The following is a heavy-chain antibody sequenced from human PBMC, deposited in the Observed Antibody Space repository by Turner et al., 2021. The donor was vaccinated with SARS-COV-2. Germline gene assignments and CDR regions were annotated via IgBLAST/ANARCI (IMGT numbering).Heavy chain of an antibody. V-gene: IGHV4-4*07. CDR3: ARDRVQLGPVGMDV. CDR2: IYTSGTS. D-gene: IGHD6-6*01. J-gene: IGHJ6*02. Sequence: VQLQESGPGLVKPSETLSLTCPVSGGSISIYFWNWIRQPAGMGLEWIGRIYTSGTSNYNPSLKSRVTMSVDTSKNQFSLRLSSVTAADTAVYYCARDRVQLGPVGMDVWGQGTTVTVAS. CDR1: GGSISIYF.